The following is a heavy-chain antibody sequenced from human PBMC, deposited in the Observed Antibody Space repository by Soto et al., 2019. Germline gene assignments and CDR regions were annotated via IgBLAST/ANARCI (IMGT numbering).Heavy chain of an antibody. V-gene: IGHV1-3*01. CDR1: GYTFTSYA. CDR2: INAGNGNT. Sequence: GASVKVSCKASGYTFTSYAMPWVRQAPGQRLEWMGWINAGNGNTKYSQKFQGRVTITRDTSASTAYMELSSLRSEDTAVYYCARRIVATETFDYWGQGTLVTVSS. CDR3: ARRIVATETFDY. D-gene: IGHD5-12*01. J-gene: IGHJ4*02.